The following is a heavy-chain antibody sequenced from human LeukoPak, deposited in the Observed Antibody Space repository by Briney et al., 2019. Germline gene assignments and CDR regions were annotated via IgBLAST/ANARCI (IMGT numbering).Heavy chain of an antibody. J-gene: IGHJ4*02. V-gene: IGHV4-34*01. CDR2: INHSGST. Sequence: SETLSLTCAVYGGSFGGYYWSWIRQPPGKGLEWIGEINHSGSTNYNPSLKSRVTISVDTSKNQFSLKLSSVTAADTAVYYCARGRGRQQLVPFDYWGQGTLVTVSS. D-gene: IGHD6-13*01. CDR3: ARGRGRQQLVPFDY. CDR1: GGSFGGYY.